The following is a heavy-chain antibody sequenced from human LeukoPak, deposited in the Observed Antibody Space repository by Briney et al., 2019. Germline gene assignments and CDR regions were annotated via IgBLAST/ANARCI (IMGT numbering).Heavy chain of an antibody. D-gene: IGHD3-10*01. CDR2: VNQDGSEK. CDR3: ARVDGSGGWFDP. J-gene: IGHJ5*02. CDR1: GITFSRFW. V-gene: IGHV3-7*03. Sequence: GGSLRLSCAASGITFSRFWMSWVRQAPGKGLQWVANVNQDGSEKHYVDSVKGRFTISRDNSKNTLYLQMNSLRAEDTAVYYCARVDGSGGWFDPWGQGTLVTVPS.